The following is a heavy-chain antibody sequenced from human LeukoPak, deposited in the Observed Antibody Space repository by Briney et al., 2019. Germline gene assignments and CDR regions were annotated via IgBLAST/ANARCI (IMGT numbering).Heavy chain of an antibody. Sequence: GGSLGLSCAASGFTFDDYAMHWVGQARGKGLGWVSLISWDGGSTYYADSVKGRFTISRDNSKNSLYLQMNSLRAEDTALYYCAKDSAAVARQFDYWGQGTLVTVSS. J-gene: IGHJ4*02. D-gene: IGHD6-19*01. CDR1: GFTFDDYA. CDR3: AKDSAAVARQFDY. CDR2: ISWDGGST. V-gene: IGHV3-43D*04.